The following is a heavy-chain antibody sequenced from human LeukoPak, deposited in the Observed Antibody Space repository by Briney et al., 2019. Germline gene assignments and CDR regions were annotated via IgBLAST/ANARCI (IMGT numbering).Heavy chain of an antibody. V-gene: IGHV3-74*01. J-gene: IGHJ4*02. Sequence: GGSLRLSCAASGFTFSSYWMHWVRQAPGKGLVWVSRINSDGSSTSYADSVKGRFTISRDNAKNSLYLQMNSLRAEDTAVYYCARERVLRYFDWLPPDYWGQGTLVTVSS. CDR1: GFTFSSYW. D-gene: IGHD3-9*01. CDR2: INSDGSST. CDR3: ARERVLRYFDWLPPDY.